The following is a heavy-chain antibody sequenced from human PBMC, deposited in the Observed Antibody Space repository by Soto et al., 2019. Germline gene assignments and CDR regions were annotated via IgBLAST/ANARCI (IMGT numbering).Heavy chain of an antibody. CDR3: ARVGNSDRSGYYDLDHYYYYYGMDV. CDR1: GGSISSGDYY. CDR2: IYYSGST. V-gene: IGHV4-30-4*01. D-gene: IGHD3-22*01. J-gene: IGHJ6*02. Sequence: QVQLQESGPGLVKPSQTLSLTCTVSGGSISSGDYYWSWIRQPPGKGLEWIGYIYYSGSTYYNPSLKSRVTISVDTAKHQLSLTLSSVTAADTAVYYCARVGNSDRSGYYDLDHYYYYYGMDVWGQGTTVTVSS.